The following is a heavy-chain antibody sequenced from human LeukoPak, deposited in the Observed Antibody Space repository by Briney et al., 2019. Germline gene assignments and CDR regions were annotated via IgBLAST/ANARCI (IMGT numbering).Heavy chain of an antibody. CDR2: IMRTAADVT. Sequence: GGSLRLSCAASRFTFSSYTMNWVRQAPGKGLEWISYIMRTAADVTSYADSVEGRFTISRDDAKNSLYLQMNSLRDDDTAVYYCVRDWSYAFDLWGQGTMVTVSS. V-gene: IGHV3-48*02. CDR1: RFTFSSYT. CDR3: VRDWSYAFDL. J-gene: IGHJ3*01.